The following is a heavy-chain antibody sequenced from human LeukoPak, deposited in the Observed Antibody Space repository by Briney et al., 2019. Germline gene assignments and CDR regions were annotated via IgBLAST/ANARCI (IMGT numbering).Heavy chain of an antibody. CDR1: GFTFSDFY. J-gene: IGHJ4*02. D-gene: IGHD2-15*01. CDR3: ARVHCSGGGCSS. V-gene: IGHV3-11*01. CDR2: ISSGGDTI. Sequence: GGSLRLSCAASGFTFSDFYMSWIRQAPGKGLEFISYISSGGDTIFYADSVKGRFTISRDNAKNSLYLQMNSLRAEDTAVYYCARVHCSGGGCSSWGQGTLVTVSS.